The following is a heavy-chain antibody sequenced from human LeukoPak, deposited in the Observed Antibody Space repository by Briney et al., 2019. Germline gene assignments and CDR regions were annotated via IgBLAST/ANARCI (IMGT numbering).Heavy chain of an antibody. D-gene: IGHD3-10*01. J-gene: IGHJ5*02. V-gene: IGHV3-7*03. Sequence: GGSLRLSCVASGFPFSSYWMTWVRQAPGKGLEWVANIKQDGSKKSYVDSVKGRFTISRDNSKHTLYLQMNSLRDEDTAIYYCVKDVWFSVSWGQGTLVTVSS. CDR3: VKDVWFSVS. CDR1: GFPFSSYW. CDR2: IKQDGSKK.